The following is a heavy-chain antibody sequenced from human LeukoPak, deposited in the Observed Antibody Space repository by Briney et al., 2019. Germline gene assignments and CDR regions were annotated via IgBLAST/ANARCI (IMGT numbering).Heavy chain of an antibody. CDR2: INPSGGST. J-gene: IGHJ4*02. V-gene: IGHV1-46*01. D-gene: IGHD3-22*01. CDR3: ARVSGGYDSSGQDFDY. Sequence: ASVKVSCKASGYTFTSYYMHWVRQAPGQGLEWMGIINPSGGSTGYAQKFQGRVTMTRDTSTSTVYMELSSLRSEDTAVYYCARVSGGYDSSGQDFDYWGQGTLVTVSS. CDR1: GYTFTSYY.